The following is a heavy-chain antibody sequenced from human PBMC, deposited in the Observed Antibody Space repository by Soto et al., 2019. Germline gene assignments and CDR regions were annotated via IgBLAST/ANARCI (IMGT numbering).Heavy chain of an antibody. J-gene: IGHJ6*02. CDR1: GFTFSTYW. CDR2: IKQEGSEK. CDR3: ARDHGPDFGVARASYYYGMDV. D-gene: IGHD3-3*01. V-gene: IGHV3-7*03. Sequence: PGGSLRLSCVASGFTFSTYWMTWVRQAPGKGLEWVANIKQEGSEKYYVDSVKGRFTISRDNAKNSLYMQMNSLRAEDTAVYYCARDHGPDFGVARASYYYGMDVWGQGTTVTVSS.